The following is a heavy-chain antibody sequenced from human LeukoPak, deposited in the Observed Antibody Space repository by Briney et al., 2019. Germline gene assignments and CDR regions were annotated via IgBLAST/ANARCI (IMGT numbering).Heavy chain of an antibody. V-gene: IGHV3-23*01. D-gene: IGHD6-19*01. CDR2: ISSDGGGT. CDR3: AKGSSGWPYYFDC. J-gene: IGHJ4*02. Sequence: PGGSLRLSCAASGFTFSIYDLSWVRQAPGKGLEWVSAISSDGGGTYYADSVKGRFTISRDNSKNTLYLQMDSLRAEDTAVYYCAKGSSGWPYYFDCWGQGTLVTVSS. CDR1: GFTFSIYD.